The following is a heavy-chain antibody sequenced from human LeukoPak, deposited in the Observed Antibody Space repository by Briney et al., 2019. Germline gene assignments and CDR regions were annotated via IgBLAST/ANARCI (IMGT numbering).Heavy chain of an antibody. CDR1: GFTVSSNY. J-gene: IGHJ4*02. V-gene: IGHV3-23*01. CDR2: ISGSGDST. D-gene: IGHD6-19*01. Sequence: GGSLRLSCEASGFTVSSNYMSWVRQAPGKGLEWVSGISGSGDSTYYADSVKGRFTISRDNSKNTLCLQMNSLRAEDTAVYYCARRSGIAVAGAFDYWGQGTLVTVSS. CDR3: ARRSGIAVAGAFDY.